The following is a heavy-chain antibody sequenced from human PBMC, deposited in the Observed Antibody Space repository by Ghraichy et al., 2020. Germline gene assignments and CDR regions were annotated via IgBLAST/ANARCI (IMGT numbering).Heavy chain of an antibody. D-gene: IGHD2-2*01. V-gene: IGHV3-21*01. J-gene: IGHJ6*02. CDR1: GFTFSTYT. Sequence: GGSLRLSCAASGFTFSTYTMNWVRQAPGKGLEWVSSISKNSANIYYIDSVKGRFTISRDNAENSLYLQMNGLRVEDTAVYYCARFLGFCTSVSWYDYYYGVDVWGQGTTVTVAS. CDR2: ISKNSANI. CDR3: ARFLGFCTSVSWYDYYYGVDV.